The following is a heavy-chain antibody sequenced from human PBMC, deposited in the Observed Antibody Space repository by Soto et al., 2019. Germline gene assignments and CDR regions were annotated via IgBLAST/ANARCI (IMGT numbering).Heavy chain of an antibody. CDR3: ASFSNYQSFDS. J-gene: IGHJ4*02. D-gene: IGHD4-4*01. Sequence: QVQLQESGPGLVKPSGTLSLTCTVSGGSISSSKWWGWVRQPPGKGLEWIGEISPRGITNYNPSLKSRVTISVDKSTNQFSLKLTSVTAADTAVYYCASFSNYQSFDSWGQGTLVTVSS. CDR1: GGSISSSKW. CDR2: ISPRGIT. V-gene: IGHV4-4*02.